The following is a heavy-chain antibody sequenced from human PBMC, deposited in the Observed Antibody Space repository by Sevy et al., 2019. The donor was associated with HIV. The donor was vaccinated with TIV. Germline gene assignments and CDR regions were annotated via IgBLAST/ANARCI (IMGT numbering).Heavy chain of an antibody. D-gene: IGHD3-3*01. CDR1: GFTFSSYA. CDR2: ISYDGSNK. J-gene: IGHJ4*02. Sequence: GGSLRLSCAASGFTFSSYAMHWVRQAPGKGLEWVAVISYDGSNKYYADSLKGRFTISRDNSKNTLYLQMNSLRAEDTAVYYCARANEYYDFWSGYTTGYFDYWGQGTLVTVSS. CDR3: ARANEYYDFWSGYTTGYFDY. V-gene: IGHV3-30-3*01.